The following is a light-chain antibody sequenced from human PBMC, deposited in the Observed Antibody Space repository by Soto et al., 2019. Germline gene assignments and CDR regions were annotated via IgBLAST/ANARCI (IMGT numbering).Light chain of an antibody. V-gene: IGKV3-11*01. CDR2: DTS. Sequence: EVVLTQSPATLSLSTGERATLSCRASQSVGTFLGWYQQKPGQVPRLLIYDTSKRATGIPARFSGSGSGTDFFLTISSLAPEDIAVYYCQHRSNWPPGFGQGTRLEIK. CDR1: QSVGTF. CDR3: QHRSNWPPG. J-gene: IGKJ5*01.